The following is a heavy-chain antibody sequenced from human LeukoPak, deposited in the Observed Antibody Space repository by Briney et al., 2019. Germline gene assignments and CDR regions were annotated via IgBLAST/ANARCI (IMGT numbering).Heavy chain of an antibody. Sequence: GGSLRLSCAASGFIVSSNHMSWVRQAPGKGLEWVSLIYISGTTYYADSVKGRFTISRDNPNNTLYLQMNSLRAEDTAVYYCAGGGGVGAKYWGQGTLVTVSS. CDR3: AGGGGVGAKY. V-gene: IGHV3-53*01. CDR2: IYISGTT. J-gene: IGHJ4*02. CDR1: GFIVSSNH. D-gene: IGHD1-26*01.